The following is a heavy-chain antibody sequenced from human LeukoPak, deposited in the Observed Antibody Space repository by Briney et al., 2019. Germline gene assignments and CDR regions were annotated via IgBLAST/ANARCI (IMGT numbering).Heavy chain of an antibody. CDR3: AREGLYGDYVWSLDY. CDR2: IYYSGST. D-gene: IGHD4-17*01. CDR1: GGSISSGSYY. V-gene: IGHV4-61*01. Sequence: SETLSLTCTVSGGSISSGSYYWSWIRQPPGKGLEWIGYIYYSGSTNYNPSLKSRVTISVDTSKNQFSLKLSSVTAADTAVYYCAREGLYGDYVWSLDYWGQGTLVTVSS. J-gene: IGHJ4*02.